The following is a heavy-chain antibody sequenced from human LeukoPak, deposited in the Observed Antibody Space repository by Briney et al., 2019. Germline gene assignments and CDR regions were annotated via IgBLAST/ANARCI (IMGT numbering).Heavy chain of an antibody. Sequence: PSETLSLTCSVSGGSMSSHYWSWIRQPPGKGLEWIGNIYYSGKTYYNPSLQSRVTISVDTSKNHFSLRLTSVTAADTAIYSCARLLDNDSSGDPDTFDMWGQGTMVTVSS. J-gene: IGHJ3*02. V-gene: IGHV4-59*11. CDR1: GGSMSSHY. CDR3: ARLLDNDSSGDPDTFDM. D-gene: IGHD3-22*01. CDR2: IYYSGKT.